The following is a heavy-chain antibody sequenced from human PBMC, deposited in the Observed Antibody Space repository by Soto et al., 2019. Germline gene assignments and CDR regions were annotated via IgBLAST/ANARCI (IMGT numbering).Heavy chain of an antibody. D-gene: IGHD4-17*01. V-gene: IGHV1-2*04. J-gene: IGHJ6*02. CDR1: GYTFTGYY. CDR3: ASTYGDYYYYGMDV. CDR2: INPNSGGT. Sequence: GXSVKVSSKASGYTFTGYYMHLLRHSPGQGLEWMGWINPNSGGTNYAQKFQGWVTMTRDTSISTAYMELSRLRYDDTAVYYCASTYGDYYYYGMDVWGQGTTVTVSS.